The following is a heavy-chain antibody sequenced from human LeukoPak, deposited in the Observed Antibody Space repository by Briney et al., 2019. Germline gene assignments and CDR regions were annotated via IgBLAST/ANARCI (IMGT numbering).Heavy chain of an antibody. CDR1: GFTFSSYA. V-gene: IGHV3-30-3*01. CDR3: ARGLEGFDY. CDR2: ISYDGSKK. J-gene: IGHJ4*02. Sequence: GGSLRLSCAASGFTFSSYAMHWVRQAPGKGLEWVVVISYDGSKKYHADSVKGRFTISRDNSNKMQYLEMDSLRAEDTAVYYCARGLEGFDYWGQGTLVTVSS.